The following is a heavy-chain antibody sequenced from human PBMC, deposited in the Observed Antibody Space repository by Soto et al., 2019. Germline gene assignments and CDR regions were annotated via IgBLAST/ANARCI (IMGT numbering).Heavy chain of an antibody. CDR3: AKDIFGGYYSFDY. Sequence: DVQLVESGGGLVQPGRSLRLSCAASGFTFENYAMHWVRQVPGKGLEWVSGISWNSGHIGYADSVRGRFTISRDSAKKSVYLQMNSLRVEDSALYYCAKDIFGGYYSFDYWGQGILVTVSS. CDR2: ISWNSGHI. V-gene: IGHV3-9*01. CDR1: GFTFENYA. J-gene: IGHJ4*02. D-gene: IGHD3-22*01.